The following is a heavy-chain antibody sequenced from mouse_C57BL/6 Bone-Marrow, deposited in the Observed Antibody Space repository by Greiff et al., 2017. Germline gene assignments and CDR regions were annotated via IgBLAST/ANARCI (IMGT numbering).Heavy chain of an antibody. Sequence: EVQLVESGGGLVQPGGSLSLSCAASGFTFTDYYMSWVRQPPGQALEWLGFIRDKANGSTTEYSASVKGRFTISRYYSPSILYLHMHALRAEDSATYDCARSITTVGDYAMDYWGQGTSVTVSS. D-gene: IGHD1-1*01. J-gene: IGHJ4*01. CDR3: ARSITTVGDYAMDY. CDR2: IRDKANGSTT. V-gene: IGHV7-3*01. CDR1: GFTFTDYY.